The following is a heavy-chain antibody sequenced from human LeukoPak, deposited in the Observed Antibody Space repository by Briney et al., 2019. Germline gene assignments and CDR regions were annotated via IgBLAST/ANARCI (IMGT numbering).Heavy chain of an antibody. J-gene: IGHJ5*02. V-gene: IGHV3-66*04. CDR3: ARHDWFDP. CDR1: GFTVSSDY. CDR2: LYSGGST. Sequence: GGSLRLSCAVSGFTVSSDYMSWVRQAPGKGLEWVSVLYSGGSTYYADSVKGRFSISRDNSENTLYLQMNSLRVKDTAVYYCARHDWFDPWGRGTLVTVSS.